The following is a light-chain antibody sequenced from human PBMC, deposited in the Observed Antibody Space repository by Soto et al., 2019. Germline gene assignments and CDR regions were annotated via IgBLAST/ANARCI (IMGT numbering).Light chain of an antibody. Sequence: DIQMTQSPSTLSASVGDRVTITYRASQTISSWLAWYQQKPGKAPKLLIYEASSSEVGVPPRFSGSGFGTEFTLTISSLQPDDFATYYCQYYKEYSTFGQGTRLEIK. CDR2: EAS. J-gene: IGKJ1*01. CDR1: QTISSW. V-gene: IGKV1-5*03. CDR3: QYYKEYST.